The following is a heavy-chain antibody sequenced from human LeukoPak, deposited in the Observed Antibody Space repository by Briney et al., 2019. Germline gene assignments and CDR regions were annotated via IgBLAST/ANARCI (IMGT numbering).Heavy chain of an antibody. CDR2: ISGNNDNP. D-gene: IGHD2-2*01. Sequence: GASVKVSCKASGYTFTGSYMHWVRQAPGQGLEWMGWISGNNDNPNYGQNFQGRFTVTTDSSTSTAYMELRNLRSDDTAVYYCARDGTSTDDYWGQGTLVTVSS. J-gene: IGHJ4*02. CDR1: GYTFTGSY. V-gene: IGHV1-18*04. CDR3: ARDGTSTDDY.